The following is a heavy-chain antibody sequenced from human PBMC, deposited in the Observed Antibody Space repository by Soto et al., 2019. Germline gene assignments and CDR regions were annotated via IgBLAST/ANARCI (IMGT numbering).Heavy chain of an antibody. CDR1: GGSFSGYY. J-gene: IGHJ4*02. CDR2: INHSGST. Sequence: QVQLQQWGAGLLKPSETLSLTCAVYGGSFSGYYWSWIRQPPGKGLEWIGEINHSGSTNYNPSLKRRVTLSVATSTTQFSLKLSPVTAADTAVYYCARGNHDSSGGYWGQGTLVTVSS. D-gene: IGHD3-22*01. CDR3: ARGNHDSSGGY. V-gene: IGHV4-34*01.